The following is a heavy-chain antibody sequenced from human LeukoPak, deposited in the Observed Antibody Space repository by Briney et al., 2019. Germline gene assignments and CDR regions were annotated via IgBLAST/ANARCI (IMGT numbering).Heavy chain of an antibody. J-gene: IGHJ4*02. D-gene: IGHD6-19*01. CDR2: VNSDGSST. V-gene: IGHV3-74*01. CDR1: GFTFSSYW. Sequence: PGGSLRLSCVAPGFTFSSYWMHWVRQAPGKGLVWVSRVNSDGSSTSYADSVKGRFTISRDNSKNSLYLQMSNLRTEDTALYYCVRDTGSGWDFDYWGQGSLVTVSS. CDR3: VRDTGSGWDFDY.